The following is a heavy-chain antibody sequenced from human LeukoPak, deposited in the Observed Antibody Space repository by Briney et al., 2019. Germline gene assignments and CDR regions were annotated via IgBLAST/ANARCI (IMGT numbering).Heavy chain of an antibody. V-gene: IGHV3-21*01. J-gene: IGHJ4*02. D-gene: IGHD3-10*01. CDR2: ISSSSSYI. CDR3: AREELWFGEFYGY. Sequence: GGSLRLSCAASGFTFSSYSMNWVRQAPGKGLEWVSSISSSSSYIYYADSVKGRFTISRDNAKNSLYLQMNSLRAEDTAVYYWAREELWFGEFYGYWGQGTLVTVSS. CDR1: GFTFSSYS.